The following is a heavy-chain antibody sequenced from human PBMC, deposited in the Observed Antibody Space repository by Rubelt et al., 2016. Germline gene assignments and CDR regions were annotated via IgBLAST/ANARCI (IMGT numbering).Heavy chain of an antibody. D-gene: IGHD3-3*01. CDR1: GFTFNSYA. CDR3: AKFVGFGVSYYGMDV. V-gene: IGHV3-23*01. CDR2: ISGSGGST. Sequence: EVQLLESGGGLVQPGGSLRLSCAASGFTFNSYAMGWVRQAPGKGLEWVSAISGSGGSTFYADSVKGRFTISRDSSKNTLYQQMNSLRAEETAVYYCAKFVGFGVSYYGMDVWGQGTTVTVSS. J-gene: IGHJ6*02.